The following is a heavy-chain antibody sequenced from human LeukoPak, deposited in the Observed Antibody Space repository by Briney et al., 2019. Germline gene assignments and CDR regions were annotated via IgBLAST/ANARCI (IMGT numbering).Heavy chain of an antibody. CDR2: ISYDGSNK. CDR3: SRYYGITCDAFDY. D-gene: IGHD3-10*01. CDR1: GFTFTTYA. J-gene: IGHJ4*02. Sequence: GGSLRLSCAASGFTFTTYAMHWVRQAPGKGLEWVAVISYDGSNKYYADSVKGRFTISRDNSKNTLYLQMNRLRAEDTAVYYCSRYYGITCDAFDYWGQGTLVTVSS. V-gene: IGHV3-30*04.